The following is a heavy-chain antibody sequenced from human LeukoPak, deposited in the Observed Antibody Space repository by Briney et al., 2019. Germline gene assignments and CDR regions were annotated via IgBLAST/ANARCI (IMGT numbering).Heavy chain of an antibody. CDR3: ARDRGDGYNWDAFDI. CDR1: GFTFSTYW. J-gene: IGHJ3*02. CDR2: FNSDGRST. Sequence: GSLRLSCAASGFTFSTYWMHWVRQAPGKGLVWVSRFNSDGRSTYYADSVKGRFTISRDNAKNTLYLQMNSLRAEDTAVYYCARDRGDGYNWDAFDIWGQGTMVTVSS. D-gene: IGHD5-24*01. V-gene: IGHV3-74*01.